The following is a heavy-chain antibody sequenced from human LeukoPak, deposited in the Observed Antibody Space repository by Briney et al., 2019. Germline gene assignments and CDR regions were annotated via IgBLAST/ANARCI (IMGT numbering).Heavy chain of an antibody. D-gene: IGHD1-26*01. CDR3: ARGGHDSGYYGMDV. CDR2: IIPMFGTA. Sequence: GSSVKVSCKASGGTFTRYAINWVRQAPGQGLEWMGGIIPMFGTANYAQKFQGRVTITADESTSTAYMGLSSLRSEDTAVYYCARGGHDSGYYGMDVWGQGTTVTVSS. CDR1: GGTFTRYA. J-gene: IGHJ6*02. V-gene: IGHV1-69*01.